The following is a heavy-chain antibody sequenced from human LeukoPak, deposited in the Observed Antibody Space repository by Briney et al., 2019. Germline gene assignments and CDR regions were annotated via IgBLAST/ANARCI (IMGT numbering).Heavy chain of an antibody. CDR1: GFTFDDYG. V-gene: IGHV3-20*04. D-gene: IGHD3-10*01. CDR3: AREGPHYYGSGSPWVYYYMDV. CDR2: INWNGGST. J-gene: IGHJ6*03. Sequence: GGSLRLSCAASGFTFDDYGMSWVRQAPGKGLEWVSGINWNGGSTGYVDSVKGRFTISRDNAKNSLYLQMNSLRAEDTAVYYCAREGPHYYGSGSPWVYYYMDVWGKGTTVTISS.